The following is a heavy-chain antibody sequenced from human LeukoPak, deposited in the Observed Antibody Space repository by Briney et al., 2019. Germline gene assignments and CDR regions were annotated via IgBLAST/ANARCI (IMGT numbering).Heavy chain of an antibody. D-gene: IGHD1-14*01. Sequence: GGSLRLSCAASGFPFSSYGMHWVRQAPGKGMEWVAFIRYDGSNKYYADSVKGRFTISRDNSKNTLYLQMNSLRAEDTAVYYCARTEDSGSAFDIWGQGTMVTVSS. CDR1: GFPFSSYG. CDR2: IRYDGSNK. CDR3: ARTEDSGSAFDI. V-gene: IGHV3-30*02. J-gene: IGHJ3*02.